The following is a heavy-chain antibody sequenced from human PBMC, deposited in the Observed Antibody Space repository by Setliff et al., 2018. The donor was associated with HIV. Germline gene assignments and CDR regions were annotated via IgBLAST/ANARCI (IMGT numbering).Heavy chain of an antibody. CDR1: KLTFHGYA. V-gene: IGHV3-23*01. CDR3: VKEVKGYFDY. J-gene: IGHJ4*02. Sequence: GGSLRLSCADPKLTFHGYAVSWVRQVPGKGLEWVSSIGGSGAVTYYAASVKGRFTISRDNSKTTVYLQMNSLRADDTAIYYCVKEVKGYFDYWGQGILVTVSS. CDR2: IGGSGAVT.